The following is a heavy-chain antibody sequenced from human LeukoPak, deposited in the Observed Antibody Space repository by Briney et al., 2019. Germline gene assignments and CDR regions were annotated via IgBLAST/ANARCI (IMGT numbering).Heavy chain of an antibody. V-gene: IGHV3-30-3*01. CDR3: ARGRNQLLLYYYGMDV. D-gene: IGHD2-2*01. Sequence: PGRSLRLSCAASGFTLSSYAMHWVRQAPGKGLEWVAVISYDGSNKYYADSVKARFTISRDNSKNTLYLQMNSLRAEDTAVYYCARGRNQLLLYYYGMDVWGQGTTVTVSS. J-gene: IGHJ6*02. CDR1: GFTLSSYA. CDR2: ISYDGSNK.